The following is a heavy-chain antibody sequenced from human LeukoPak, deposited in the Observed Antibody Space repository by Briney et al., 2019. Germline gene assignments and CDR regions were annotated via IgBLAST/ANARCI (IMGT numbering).Heavy chain of an antibody. V-gene: IGHV3-30*18. CDR1: GCTFSNYG. D-gene: IGHD3-10*01. Sequence: PGGSLRLSCAASGCTFSNYGMHWVRQAPGKGLEWVAVISYDGSNKYYVDSVKGRFTISRDNSKSTLYLQMNSLRAEDTAVYYCAKGVAGMVRGGAFDYWGQGTLVTVSS. CDR2: ISYDGSNK. J-gene: IGHJ4*02. CDR3: AKGVAGMVRGGAFDY.